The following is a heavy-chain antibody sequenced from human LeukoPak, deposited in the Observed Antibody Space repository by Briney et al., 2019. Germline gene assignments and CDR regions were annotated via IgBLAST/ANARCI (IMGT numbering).Heavy chain of an antibody. D-gene: IGHD2-2*01. J-gene: IGHJ5*02. CDR1: GASVSGSPYY. CDR3: ASLGVVVPGGMYNWFDP. Sequence: SETLSLTCTVSGASVSGSPYYWGWIRQPPGKGLEWIGRIYTSGSTYYNPSLKSRVTISVDTSKNQFSLKLSSVTAADTAVYYCASLGVVVPGGMYNWFDPWGQGTLVTVSS. V-gene: IGHV4-39*07. CDR2: IYTSGST.